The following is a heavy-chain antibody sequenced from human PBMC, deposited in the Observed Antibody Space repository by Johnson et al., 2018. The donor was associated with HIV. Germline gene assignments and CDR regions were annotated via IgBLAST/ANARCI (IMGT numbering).Heavy chain of an antibody. D-gene: IGHD1-26*01. Sequence: VQLVESGGGVVQPGRSLRLSCAASGFFFSNAWMSWVRQAPGKGLEWVGRIKSKTDGGTTDYAAPMKGRFTISRDDSKNTLYLQMNSLKTEDTAVYYCTTWTYYGAFDIWGQGTMVTVSS. V-gene: IGHV3-15*01. CDR2: IKSKTDGGTT. CDR3: TTWTYYGAFDI. CDR1: GFFFSNAW. J-gene: IGHJ3*02.